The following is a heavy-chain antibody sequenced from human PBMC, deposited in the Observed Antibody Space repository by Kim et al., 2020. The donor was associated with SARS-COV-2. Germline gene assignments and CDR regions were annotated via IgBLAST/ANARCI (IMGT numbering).Heavy chain of an antibody. V-gene: IGHV1-69*04. J-gene: IGHJ6*03. D-gene: IGHD3-3*01. CDR1: GGTFSSYA. Sequence: SVKVSCKASGGTFSSYAISWVRQAPGQGLEWMGRIIPILDIANYAQKFQGRVTITADKSTSTAYMELSSLRSEDTAVYYCARDPPYDFWSGYYNYYYYMDVWGKGTTVPVSS. CDR3: ARDPPYDFWSGYYNYYYYMDV. CDR2: IIPILDIA.